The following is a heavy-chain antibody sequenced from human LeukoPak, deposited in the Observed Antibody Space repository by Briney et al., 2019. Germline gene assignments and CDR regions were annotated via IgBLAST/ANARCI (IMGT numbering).Heavy chain of an antibody. J-gene: IGHJ5*02. D-gene: IGHD1-26*01. CDR3: RDSGTYNWFDP. CDR1: GFTFSGPA. V-gene: IGHV3-73*01. Sequence: QPGGSLRLSCAASGFTFSGPAIHWVRQPSGKGLEWVGQIDKKDKGYATATAYAASVKGRFTISRDDSINTAYLQMKSLKTEDTALYCTRDSGTYNWFDPWGQGTLVTVSS. CDR2: IDKKDKGYATAT.